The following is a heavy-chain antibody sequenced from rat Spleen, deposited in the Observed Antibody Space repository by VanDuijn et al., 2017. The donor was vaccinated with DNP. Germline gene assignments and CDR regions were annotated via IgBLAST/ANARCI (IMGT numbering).Heavy chain of an antibody. V-gene: IGHV5-31*01. CDR2: IFLTSAST. J-gene: IGHJ2*01. CDR1: GFKFNNYW. CDR3: TTHYNFPDY. D-gene: IGHD1-1*01. Sequence: EVQLVESGGDLVQPGGSLKLSCVGSGFKFNNYWMSWIRQVPGKGLEWVSSIFLTSASTYYSDSVKGRFTISRDNVKSTLYLQMDSLRSEDTATYYCTTHYNFPDYWGQGVMVTVSS.